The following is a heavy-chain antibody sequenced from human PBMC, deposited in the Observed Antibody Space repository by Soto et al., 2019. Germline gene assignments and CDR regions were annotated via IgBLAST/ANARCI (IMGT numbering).Heavy chain of an antibody. CDR1: GYTFRNFG. CDR2: ISAYNANA. Sequence: QIPLLQSGAEVKKPGASVKVTCKASGYTFRNFGISWVRQAPGQGLEWMGWISAYNANANYAQKFQGRLTMTADTSTSTAYMELRSLRSDDTAEYYCARENSYFDYWGQGTLFTVSS. J-gene: IGHJ4*02. V-gene: IGHV1-18*01. CDR3: ARENSYFDY.